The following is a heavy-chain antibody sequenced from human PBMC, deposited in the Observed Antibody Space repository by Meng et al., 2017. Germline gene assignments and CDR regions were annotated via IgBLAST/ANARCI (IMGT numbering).Heavy chain of an antibody. CDR1: GGSISRSNW. CDR2: IYHSGST. D-gene: IGHD3-10*01. V-gene: IGHV4-4*02. CDR3: ARARLLWFGGAVWFDP. J-gene: IGHJ5*02. Sequence: VRLQEAGPGSVKPSGPLSLTCAVSGGSISRSNWWSWVRQPPGKGLEWIGEIYHSGSTNYNPSLKSRVTISVDKSKNQFSLKLSSVTAADTAVYYCARARLLWFGGAVWFDPWGQGTLVTVSS.